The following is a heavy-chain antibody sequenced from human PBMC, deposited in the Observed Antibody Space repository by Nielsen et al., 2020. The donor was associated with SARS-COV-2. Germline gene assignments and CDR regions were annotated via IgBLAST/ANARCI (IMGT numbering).Heavy chain of an antibody. CDR3: AGHNYYYYGMDV. J-gene: IGHJ6*02. CDR1: GFTFGSYG. Sequence: GGSLRLSCAASGFTFGSYGMHWVRQAPGKGLEWVAVIWYDGSNKYYADSVKGRFTISRDNSKNTLYLQMNSLRAEDTAVYYCAGHNYYYYGMDVWGQGTTVTVSS. V-gene: IGHV3-33*01. CDR2: IWYDGSNK.